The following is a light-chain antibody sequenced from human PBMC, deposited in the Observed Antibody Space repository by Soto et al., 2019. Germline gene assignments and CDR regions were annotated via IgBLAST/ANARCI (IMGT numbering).Light chain of an antibody. V-gene: IGLV2-14*01. CDR1: SSDIGGYNH. CDR3: SSYTTSSTHVV. Sequence: QSALTQPASVSGSPGQSITISCTGTSSDIGGYNHVSWYQQHPGKAPKLMIYEVSNQPSGVSNRFSGSKSANTASLTISGLQAEDEADYYCSSYTTSSTHVVFGGGTKVTVL. J-gene: IGLJ2*01. CDR2: EVS.